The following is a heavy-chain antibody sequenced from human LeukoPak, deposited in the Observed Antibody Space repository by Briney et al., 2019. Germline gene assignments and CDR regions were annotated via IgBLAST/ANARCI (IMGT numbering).Heavy chain of an antibody. Sequence: ASVKVSCKAFGYTFTSNYMHWVRQAPGQGPEWMGVISPSGGSTTYAQTFQGSVTLTRDMSTSTDYLELSSLRSEDTAVYYCARDNSVRDEAWWFNPWGQGTLVTVSS. D-gene: IGHD5-24*01. CDR3: ARDNSVRDEAWWFNP. J-gene: IGHJ5*02. CDR1: GYTFTSNY. CDR2: ISPSGGST. V-gene: IGHV1-46*01.